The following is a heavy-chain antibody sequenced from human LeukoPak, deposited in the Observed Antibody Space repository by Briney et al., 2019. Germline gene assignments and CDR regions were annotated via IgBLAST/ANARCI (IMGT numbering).Heavy chain of an antibody. Sequence: GGSLRLSCAASGFTIDNYYMNWVRQAPGEGLEGVSAMSTGGRTFYADSLKGRFTISRDTSKNTLFLHMDSLRVEDTAVYYCAKRVDYSATYHIDYWGQGTLVTVSS. CDR1: GFTIDNYY. CDR3: AKRVDYSATYHIDY. CDR2: MSTGGRT. J-gene: IGHJ4*02. V-gene: IGHV3-23*01. D-gene: IGHD3-10*01.